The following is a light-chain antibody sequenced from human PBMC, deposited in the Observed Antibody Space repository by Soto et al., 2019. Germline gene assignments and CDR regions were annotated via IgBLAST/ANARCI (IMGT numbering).Light chain of an antibody. Sequence: DIQMTQSPSSLSASVGDRVTITCRASQGIIDYVAWYQQKPGRAPKLLIYAASTLSSGVPSRFSGRGSGTDVTLTISSLQPEDVATYYCQKYITAPQTFGPGTKVEIK. CDR3: QKYITAPQT. V-gene: IGKV1-27*01. CDR1: QGIIDY. J-gene: IGKJ1*01. CDR2: AAS.